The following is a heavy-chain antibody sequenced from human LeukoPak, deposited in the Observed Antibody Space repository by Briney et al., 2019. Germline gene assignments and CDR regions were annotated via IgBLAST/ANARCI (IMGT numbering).Heavy chain of an antibody. CDR3: ARLPFNKQLVAYFDY. V-gene: IGHV3-7*01. Sequence: GGSLRLSCAASGFTFSTYNMNWVRQAPGKGLEWVANMKQDGREKYYVDSVKGRFTISRDNAKNSLYLQMNSLRAEDTAMYYCARLPFNKQLVAYFDYWGQGTLVTVSS. CDR1: GFTFSTYN. D-gene: IGHD6-13*01. J-gene: IGHJ4*02. CDR2: MKQDGREK.